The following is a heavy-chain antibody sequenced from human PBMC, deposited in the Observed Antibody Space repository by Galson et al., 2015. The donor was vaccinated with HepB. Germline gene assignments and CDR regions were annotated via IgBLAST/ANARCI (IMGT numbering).Heavy chain of an antibody. V-gene: IGHV3-15*01. CDR2: IKSKTDGGTT. J-gene: IGHJ4*02. CDR1: GFTFSNAW. CDR3: TTVGEWELIPRSYYFDY. D-gene: IGHD1-26*01. Sequence: SLRLSCAATGFTFSNAWMSWVRQAPGKGLEWVGRIKSKTDGGTTDYAAPVKGRFTISRDDSKNTLYLQMNSLKTEDTAVYYCTTVGEWELIPRSYYFDYWGQGTLVTVSS.